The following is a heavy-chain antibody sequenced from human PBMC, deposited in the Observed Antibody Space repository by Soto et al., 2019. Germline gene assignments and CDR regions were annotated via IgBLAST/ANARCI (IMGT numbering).Heavy chain of an antibody. J-gene: IGHJ4*02. V-gene: IGHV3-23*01. CDR2: ITVSGGST. CDR3: AKQLHDSGAIDY. D-gene: IGHD6-19*01. Sequence: EVQLLESGGGLVQPGGSLRLSCVASGFTFSNYAMSWVRQAPGKGLEWVSAITVSGGSTYYADSVRGRFTVSRDNSKNTLFRQMDSLTAADTGVYYCAKQLHDSGAIDYWGQGTLVTVSS. CDR1: GFTFSNYA.